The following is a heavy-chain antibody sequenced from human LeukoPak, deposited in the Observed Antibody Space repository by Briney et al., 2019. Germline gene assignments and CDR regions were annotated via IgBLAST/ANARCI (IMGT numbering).Heavy chain of an antibody. Sequence: PGGSLRLSCAASGFTFSSYWMSWARQAPGKGLEWVSAIYGSGDTTYYADSVKGRFTVSRDNSKNTLYLQMDGLRAEDTAVYYCAKMAGMTRQVYYMDVWGKGATVTVSS. J-gene: IGHJ6*03. CDR2: IYGSGDTT. D-gene: IGHD5-24*01. CDR1: GFTFSSYW. V-gene: IGHV3-23*01. CDR3: AKMAGMTRQVYYMDV.